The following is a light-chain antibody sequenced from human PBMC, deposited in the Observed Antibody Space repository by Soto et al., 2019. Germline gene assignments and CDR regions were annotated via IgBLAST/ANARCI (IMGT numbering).Light chain of an antibody. CDR2: AAS. V-gene: IGKV1-9*01. Sequence: DIQLTQSPSFLSASVGDRVAITCRASQDISDYLTWYQQRPGTAPKLLIYAASTLQSGVPSRFSGSGSGTEFTLTISCLQPEDFATYSCQQLNSYPRTFGVGTKVDIK. J-gene: IGKJ4*01. CDR3: QQLNSYPRT. CDR1: QDISDY.